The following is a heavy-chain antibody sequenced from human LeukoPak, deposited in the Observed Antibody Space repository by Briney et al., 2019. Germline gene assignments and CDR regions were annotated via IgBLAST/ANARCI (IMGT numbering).Heavy chain of an antibody. Sequence: SKTLSLTCTGSGDSVRSSSFFWGFIRQPPGKGLEWVGSIYYSGATYHNPSLKGRVTISVDASQNQFSLNLNSVTAADTAVYYCARDGGGSWFDPWGQGTLVTVSS. V-gene: IGHV4-39*07. J-gene: IGHJ5*02. CDR1: GDSVRSSSFF. D-gene: IGHD3-16*01. CDR2: IYYSGAT. CDR3: ARDGGGSWFDP.